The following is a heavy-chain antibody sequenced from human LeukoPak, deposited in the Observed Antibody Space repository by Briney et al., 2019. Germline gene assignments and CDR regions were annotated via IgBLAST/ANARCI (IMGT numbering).Heavy chain of an antibody. CDR3: ARDSGYSSALDY. V-gene: IGHV4-34*01. CDR2: INHSGST. D-gene: IGHD6-19*01. J-gene: IGHJ4*02. Sequence: SETLSLTCAVYGGSFSGYYWSWIRQPPGKGLEWIGEINHSGSTNYTPSLKSRVTISVDTSKNQFSLKLSSVTAADTAVYYCARDSGYSSALDYWGQGTLVTVSS. CDR1: GGSFSGYY.